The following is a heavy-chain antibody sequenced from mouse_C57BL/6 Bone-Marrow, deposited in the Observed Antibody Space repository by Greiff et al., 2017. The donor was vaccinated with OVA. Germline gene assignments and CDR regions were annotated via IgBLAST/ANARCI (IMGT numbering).Heavy chain of an antibody. V-gene: IGHV1-39*01. CDR1: GYSFTDYN. CDR2: INPNYGTT. D-gene: IGHD1-1*01. J-gene: IGHJ1*03. CDR3: AFYYGSSYRYFDV. Sequence: VQLQQSGPELVKPGASVKISCKASGYSFTDYNMNWVKQSNGKSLEWIGVINPNYGTTSYNQKFKGKATVTVDKSSSTAYMQLNSLTSEDSAVYYCAFYYGSSYRYFDVWGTGTTVTVSS.